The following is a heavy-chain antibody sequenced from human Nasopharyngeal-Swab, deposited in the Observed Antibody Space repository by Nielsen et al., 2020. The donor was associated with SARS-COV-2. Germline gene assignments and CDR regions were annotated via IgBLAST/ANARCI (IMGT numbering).Heavy chain of an antibody. CDR1: GFTLKNYA. CDR3: AKDYEANPFYDSSGFLDY. CDR2: IGCNGGSK. V-gene: IGHV3-9*01. D-gene: IGHD3-22*01. Sequence: GGSLRLSFVASGFTLKNYAMHWVRQAPGKGLEGVSVIGCNGGSKDYADSVKGRFTISRDNAKNSLYLQMNSLRAEDTALYFCAKDYEANPFYDSSGFLDYWGQGTLVTVSS. J-gene: IGHJ4*02.